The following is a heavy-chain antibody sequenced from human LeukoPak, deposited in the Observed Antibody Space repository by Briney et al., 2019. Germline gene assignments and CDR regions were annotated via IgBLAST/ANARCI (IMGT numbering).Heavy chain of an antibody. CDR2: IYYSGST. Sequence: PSETLSLTCTVSGGSISGGDYYWSWIRQPPGKGLEWIGYIYYSGSTYYNPSLKSRVTISVDTSKNQFSLKLSSVTAADTAVYYCAGSSGWFYNWFDPWGQGTLVTVSS. CDR3: AGSSGWFYNWFDP. V-gene: IGHV4-30-4*08. CDR1: GGSISGGDYY. D-gene: IGHD6-19*01. J-gene: IGHJ5*02.